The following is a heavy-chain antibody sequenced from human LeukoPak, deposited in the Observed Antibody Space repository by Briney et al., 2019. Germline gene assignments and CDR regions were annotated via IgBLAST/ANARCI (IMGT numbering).Heavy chain of an antibody. CDR1: GYTLTELS. CDR3: ARTAIYDSSGYYSDY. D-gene: IGHD3-22*01. CDR2: IIPIFGTA. Sequence: SVKVSCKVSGYTLTELSMHWVRQAPGQGLEWMGGIIPIFGTANYAQKFQGRVTITADESTSTAYMELSSLRSEDTAVYYCARTAIYDSSGYYSDYWGQGTLVTVSS. V-gene: IGHV1-69*13. J-gene: IGHJ4*02.